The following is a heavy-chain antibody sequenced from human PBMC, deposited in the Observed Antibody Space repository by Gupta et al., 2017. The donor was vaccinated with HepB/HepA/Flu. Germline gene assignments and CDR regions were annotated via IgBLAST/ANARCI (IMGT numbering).Heavy chain of an antibody. D-gene: IGHD3-3*01. V-gene: IGHV3-11*01. CDR2: ISDSGYVI. CDR1: GFTFSDYS. Sequence: QVQLVESGGGLVKPGGSLRLSCEASGFTFSDYSMTWIRQAPGAGLEWLSAISDSGYVIQSADSVRGRFPISRDNDKNSLYLQLTSLRAEDTAVYYCARRNYVWSGYHNFHIWGQGTMVTVSS. J-gene: IGHJ3*02. CDR3: ARRNYVWSGYHNFHI.